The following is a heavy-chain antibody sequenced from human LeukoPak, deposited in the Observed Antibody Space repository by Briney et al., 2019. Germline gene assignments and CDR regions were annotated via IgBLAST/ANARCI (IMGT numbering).Heavy chain of an antibody. V-gene: IGHV3-30*02. CDR1: GFTFSSYG. D-gene: IGHD2-2*02. CDR2: IRYDGSNK. J-gene: IGHJ5*02. Sequence: QSGGSLRLSSAASGFTFSSYGMHWVRQAPGKGLEWVAFIRYDGSNKYYADSVKGRFTISRDNSKNTLYLQMNSLRAEDTAVYYCAKLLAGQLRYGGWFDPWGQGTLVTVSS. CDR3: AKLLAGQLRYGGWFDP.